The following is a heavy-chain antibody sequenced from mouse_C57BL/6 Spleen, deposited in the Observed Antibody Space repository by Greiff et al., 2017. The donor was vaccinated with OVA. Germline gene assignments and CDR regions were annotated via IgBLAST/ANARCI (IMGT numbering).Heavy chain of an antibody. V-gene: IGHV1-64*01. CDR3: ASSPPYYYAMDY. Sequence: VQLQQPGAELVKPGASVKLSCKASVYTFPSYWLHWVKQRPGQGLEWIGMIHPNSGSTNYNEKFKSKATLTVDKSSSTAYMQLSSLTSEDSAVYYCASSPPYYYAMDYWGQGTSVTVSS. CDR1: VYTFPSYW. J-gene: IGHJ4*01. CDR2: IHPNSGST.